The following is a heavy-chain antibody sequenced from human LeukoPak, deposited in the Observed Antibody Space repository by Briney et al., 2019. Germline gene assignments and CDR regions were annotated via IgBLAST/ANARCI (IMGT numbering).Heavy chain of an antibody. CDR3: AKEAGSCQGAFDI. Sequence: PGGSLRLSCAASGFTFDDYAMHWVRQAPGKGLEWVSGISWNSGSIGYADSVKGRFTISRDNAKNSLYLQMNSLRAEDMALYYCAKEAGSCQGAFDIWGQGTMVTVSS. V-gene: IGHV3-9*03. CDR2: ISWNSGSI. CDR1: GFTFDDYA. D-gene: IGHD1-26*01. J-gene: IGHJ3*02.